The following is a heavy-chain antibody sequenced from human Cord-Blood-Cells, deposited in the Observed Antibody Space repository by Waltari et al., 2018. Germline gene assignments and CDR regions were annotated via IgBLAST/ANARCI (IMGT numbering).Heavy chain of an antibody. CDR2: FDPEDGET. D-gene: IGHD3-9*01. J-gene: IGHJ3*02. V-gene: IGHV1-24*01. CDR3: ATDILTGDAFDI. Sequence: QVQLVQSAAEVKKPGASVKVSCKVSGYTPTELSMHLVRQAPGKGLEWMGGFDPEDGETIYAQKFQGRVTMTEDTSTDTAYMELSSLRSEDTAVYYCATDILTGDAFDIWGQGTMVTVSS. CDR1: GYTPTELS.